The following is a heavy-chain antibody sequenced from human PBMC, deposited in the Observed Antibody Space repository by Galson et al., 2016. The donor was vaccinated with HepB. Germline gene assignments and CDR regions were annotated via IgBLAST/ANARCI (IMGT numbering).Heavy chain of an antibody. CDR2: IISSGSYT. J-gene: IGHJ4*02. CDR1: GFTFRDSY. Sequence: SLRLSCAASGFTFRDSYMSWIRQAPGKGLEWISYIISSGSYTNYAESVKGRFTISRENAKNSLHLEMTNLRVEDTAVYYCARDPGPGLRGYFDFWGQGILVTVSS. CDR3: ARDPGPGLRGYFDF. V-gene: IGHV3-11*06. D-gene: IGHD3-10*01.